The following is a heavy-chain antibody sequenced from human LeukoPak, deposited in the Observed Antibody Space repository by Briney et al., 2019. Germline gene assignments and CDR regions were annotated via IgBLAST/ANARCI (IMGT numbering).Heavy chain of an antibody. Sequence: GGSLRLSCAASGFTFSSYAMSWVRQAPGKGLEWVSVISGSGGSTYYADSVKGRFTISRDNSKNTLYLQMNSLRAEDTAVYYCANKGSSGWYYFDYWGQGTLVTVSS. CDR1: GFTFSSYA. D-gene: IGHD6-19*01. CDR2: ISGSGGST. CDR3: ANKGSSGWYYFDY. J-gene: IGHJ4*02. V-gene: IGHV3-23*01.